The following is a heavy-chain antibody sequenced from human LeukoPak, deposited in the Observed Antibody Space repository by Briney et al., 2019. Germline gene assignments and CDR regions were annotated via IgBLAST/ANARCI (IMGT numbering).Heavy chain of an antibody. CDR3: ARDYASDY. V-gene: IGHV3-48*03. Sequence: GGSLRLSCAASGFTFSRYEMNWVRQAPGRGLEWGSDISRSGDTIYFADSVKGRFTISRDNAKNSLYLQMSSLRAEDTAVYYCARDYASDYWGQGTLVTVSS. J-gene: IGHJ4*02. CDR1: GFTFSRYE. D-gene: IGHD3-10*01. CDR2: ISRSGDTI.